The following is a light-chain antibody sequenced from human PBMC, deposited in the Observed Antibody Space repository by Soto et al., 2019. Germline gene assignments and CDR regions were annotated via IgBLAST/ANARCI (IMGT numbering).Light chain of an antibody. J-gene: IGKJ3*01. V-gene: IGKV2-28*01. CDR3: MQALQTPFT. Sequence: DIVMTQSPLSLPVTPGEPASISCRSSQRLLHSNGDNYLDWYLQKPGQSPQLLIYLGSNRASGVPDRFSGSGSGTDFTLKISRVEAEDVGVYYCMQALQTPFTFGPGTKVDIK. CDR1: QRLLHSNGDNY. CDR2: LGS.